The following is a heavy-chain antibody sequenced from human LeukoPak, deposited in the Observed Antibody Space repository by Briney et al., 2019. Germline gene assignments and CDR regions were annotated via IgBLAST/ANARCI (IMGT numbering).Heavy chain of an antibody. V-gene: IGHV3-23*01. D-gene: IGHD3-3*02. Sequence: GGSLRLSCAASGFTFSSYAMSWVRQAPGKGLEWVSAISGSGGSTYYADSVKGRFTISRDNSKNTLYLQMNSLRVEDTAIYFCAKGGTFFEFWGQGALVTVSS. CDR1: GFTFSSYA. CDR3: AKGGTFFEF. J-gene: IGHJ4*02. CDR2: ISGSGGST.